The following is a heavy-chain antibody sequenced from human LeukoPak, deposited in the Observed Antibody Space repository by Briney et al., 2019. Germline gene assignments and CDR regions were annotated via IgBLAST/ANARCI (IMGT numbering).Heavy chain of an antibody. J-gene: IGHJ3*02. CDR3: ARDLGVGATSAFNAFDI. CDR1: GFTFSSYG. CDR2: ISSSSSYI. V-gene: IGHV3-21*01. D-gene: IGHD1-26*01. Sequence: GGSLRLSCAASGFTFSSYGMHWVRQAPGKGLEWVSSISSSSSYIYYADSVKGRFTISRDNAKNSLYLQMNSLRAEDTAVYYCARDLGVGATSAFNAFDIWGQGTMVTVSS.